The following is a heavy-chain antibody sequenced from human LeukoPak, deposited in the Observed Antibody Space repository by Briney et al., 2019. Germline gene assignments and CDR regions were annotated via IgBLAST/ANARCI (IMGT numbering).Heavy chain of an antibody. V-gene: IGHV3-21*06. D-gene: IGHD2-2*03. CDR3: AKDGYCSSTSCYVYYYYMDV. J-gene: IGHJ6*03. CDR1: GFTFSSYS. Sequence: GGSLRLSCAASGFTFSSYSMNWVRQAPGKGLEWVSSISTSSSYIYYADSVKGRFTISRDNAKNSLYLQMNSLRAEDTAVYYCAKDGYCSSTSCYVYYYYMDVWGKGTTVTISS. CDR2: ISTSSSYI.